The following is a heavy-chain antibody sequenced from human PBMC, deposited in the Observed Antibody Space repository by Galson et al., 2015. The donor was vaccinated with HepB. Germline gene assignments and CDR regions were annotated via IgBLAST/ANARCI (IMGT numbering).Heavy chain of an antibody. V-gene: IGHV3-33*01. CDR1: GFMFSSYG. CDR3: AREGDGDLKYFDY. D-gene: IGHD4-17*01. CDR2: IWSDGNTK. Sequence: SLRLSCAASGFMFSSYGIHWVRQAPGMGLEWVAIIWSDGNTKYYTDSVKGRFTVSRDNSKNTLYLQMNCLGVEDTAVYYCAREGDGDLKYFDYWGRGTLVTVSS. J-gene: IGHJ4*02.